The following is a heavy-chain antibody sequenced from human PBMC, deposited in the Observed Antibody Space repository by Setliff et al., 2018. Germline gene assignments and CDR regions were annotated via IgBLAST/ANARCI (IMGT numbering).Heavy chain of an antibody. CDR2: IYYSGNT. V-gene: IGHV4-30-4*08. CDR1: GGSISSGDYY. Sequence: PSETLSLTCTVSGGSISSGDYYWTWIRQPPGKGLEWIGFIYYSGNTFYNPSLKSRLTISVDTSKNLFSLKLSSVTAAATAVYYCARQLYYYGTPGYFDYWGQGTLVTVSS. D-gene: IGHD3-10*01. CDR3: ARQLYYYGTPGYFDY. J-gene: IGHJ4*02.